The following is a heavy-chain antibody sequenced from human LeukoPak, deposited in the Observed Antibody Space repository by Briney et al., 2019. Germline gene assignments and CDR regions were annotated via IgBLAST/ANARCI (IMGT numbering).Heavy chain of an antibody. CDR2: IRYDGSNK. J-gene: IGHJ4*02. V-gene: IGHV3-30*02. CDR1: GFTFSSYG. D-gene: IGHD4-17*01. Sequence: GGSLRLSCAASGFTFSSYGMHWVRQAPGKGLEWVAFIRYDGSNKYYADSVKGRFTISRDNSKNTLYLQMNSLRAEDTAVYYCAKAFGTTVTHLYGFDSWGQGTLVTVSS. CDR3: AKAFGTTVTHLYGFDS.